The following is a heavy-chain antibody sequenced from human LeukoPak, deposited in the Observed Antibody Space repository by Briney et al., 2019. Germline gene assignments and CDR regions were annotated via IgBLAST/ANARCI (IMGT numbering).Heavy chain of an antibody. Sequence: GASVKVSCKASGYTFTGYYMHWVRQAPGQGLAWMGWINLNSGGTSYAQKFQGRVTMTRDTSITSAYMELSSLRSDETAVYYCARAGHGATCVGEYMSHYWGQGTLVTVSS. J-gene: IGHJ4*02. CDR1: GYTFTGYY. D-gene: IGHD6-6*01. CDR2: INLNSGGT. CDR3: ARAGHGATCVGEYMSHY. V-gene: IGHV1-2*02.